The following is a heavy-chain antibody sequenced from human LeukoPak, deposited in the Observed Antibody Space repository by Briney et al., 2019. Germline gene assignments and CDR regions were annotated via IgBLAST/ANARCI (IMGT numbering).Heavy chain of an antibody. CDR3: ARGLSSSGWLLDY. J-gene: IGHJ4*02. Sequence: ASVKVSCKASGYTFSFYAIHWMRQAPGQRLEWMGWTNAANGNTQYSQDFQGRVTITRDISASTAYMEAGSLRSDDMAVYYCARGLSSSGWLLDYWGQGTLVTVSS. CDR1: GYTFSFYA. D-gene: IGHD6-19*01. V-gene: IGHV1-3*02. CDR2: TNAANGNT.